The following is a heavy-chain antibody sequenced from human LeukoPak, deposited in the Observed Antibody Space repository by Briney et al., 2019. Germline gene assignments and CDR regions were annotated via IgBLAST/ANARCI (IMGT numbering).Heavy chain of an antibody. CDR3: ARGPVAVAGRVFDI. D-gene: IGHD6-19*01. J-gene: IGHJ3*02. Sequence: SETPSLTCTVSGGSVSSGNYYWNWIRQPPGKGLEWIGYISYTGSTNYNPSPKSRVTVSVDTSKNQFSLKLSSVTAADTAVYYCARGPVAVAGRVFDIWGQGTMVTVSS. V-gene: IGHV4-61*01. CDR2: ISYTGST. CDR1: GGSVSSGNYY.